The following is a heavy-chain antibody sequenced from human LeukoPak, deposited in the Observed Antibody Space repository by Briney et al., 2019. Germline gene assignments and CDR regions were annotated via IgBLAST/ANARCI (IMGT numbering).Heavy chain of an antibody. V-gene: IGHV4-59*01. CDR1: GGSISSYY. Sequence: SETLSLTCTVSGGSISSYYWSWIRQPPGKGLEWTGYIYYSGSTNYNPSLKSRVTISVDTSKNQFSLKLSSVTAADTAVYYCARAHPTFDPWGQGTLVTVSS. J-gene: IGHJ5*02. CDR2: IYYSGST. CDR3: ARAHPTFDP.